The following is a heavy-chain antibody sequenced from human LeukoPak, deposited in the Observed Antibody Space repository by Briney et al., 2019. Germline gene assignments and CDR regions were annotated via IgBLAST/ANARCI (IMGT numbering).Heavy chain of an antibody. CDR3: ARGLGTYDSSELTWPMISL. CDR1: GYTFTSYG. J-gene: IGHJ4*02. D-gene: IGHD3-22*01. CDR2: MNPESGDT. V-gene: IGHV1-8*02. Sequence: GASVKVSCKASGYTFTSYGISWVRQAPGQGLEWMGWMNPESGDTAYAQKFQGRITLTRITSINTAYMELSSLIFEDTAVYYCARGLGTYDSSELTWPMISLWGQGTLVTVSS.